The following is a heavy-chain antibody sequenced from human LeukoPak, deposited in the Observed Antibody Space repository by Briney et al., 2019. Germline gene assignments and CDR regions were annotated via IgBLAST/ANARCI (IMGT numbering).Heavy chain of an antibody. D-gene: IGHD1/OR15-1a*01. CDR1: GFTFSTYG. CDR3: ARLLGGATTYDY. CDR2: ISSSTTII. Sequence: SGGSLTLSCAASGFTFSTYGMHWVRQAPGKGLEWVSYISSSTTIIYYADSVKGRFIISRDNAKNSLYLQMNSLRAEDTAVYYCARLLGGATTYDYWGQGALVTVSS. V-gene: IGHV3-48*01. J-gene: IGHJ4*02.